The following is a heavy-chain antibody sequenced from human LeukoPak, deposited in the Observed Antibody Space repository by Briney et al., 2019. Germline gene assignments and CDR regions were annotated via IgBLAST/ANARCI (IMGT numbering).Heavy chain of an antibody. CDR3: ARDTSGSSMDAFDI. CDR1: GGSISSSSYY. CDR2: IYHSGST. Sequence: SETLSLTCTVSGGSISSSSYYWGWIRQPPGKGLEWIGSIYHSGSTYYNPSLKSRVTISVDTSKNQFSLKLSSVTAADTAVYYCARDTSGSSMDAFDIWGQGTTVTVSS. D-gene: IGHD1-26*01. V-gene: IGHV4-39*07. J-gene: IGHJ3*02.